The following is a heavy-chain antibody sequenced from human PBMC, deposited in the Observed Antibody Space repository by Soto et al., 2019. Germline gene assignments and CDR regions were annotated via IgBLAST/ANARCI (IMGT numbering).Heavy chain of an antibody. V-gene: IGHV3-23*01. J-gene: IGHJ4*02. CDR3: AIPEGGDYMIDY. CDR1: GVTFSNYA. Sequence: EVQLLESGGGLVQPGGSLRLSCAASGVTFSNYAVNWVRQAPGKGLEWVSSIGYRGPFYADSVKGRFTISRDNSKNTLYLHMSSLRAEDTAVYYCAIPEGGDYMIDYWGQGTLVTVSS. CDR2: IGYRGP. D-gene: IGHD4-17*01.